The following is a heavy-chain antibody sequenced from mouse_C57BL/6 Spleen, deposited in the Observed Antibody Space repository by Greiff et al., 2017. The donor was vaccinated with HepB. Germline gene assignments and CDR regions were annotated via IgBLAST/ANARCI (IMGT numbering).Heavy chain of an antibody. CDR2: IDPSDSYT. Sequence: QVQLQQPGAELVMPGASVKLSCKASGYTFTSYWMHWVKQRPGQGLEWIGEIDPSDSYTNYNQKFKGKSTLTVDKSSSTAYMQLSSLTSEDSAVYYCARGVPYWYFDVWGTGTTVTVSS. J-gene: IGHJ1*03. CDR1: GYTFTSYW. V-gene: IGHV1-69*01. CDR3: ARGVPYWYFDV.